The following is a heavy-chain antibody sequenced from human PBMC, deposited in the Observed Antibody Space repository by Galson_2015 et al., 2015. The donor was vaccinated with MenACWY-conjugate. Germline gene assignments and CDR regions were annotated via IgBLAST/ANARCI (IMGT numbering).Heavy chain of an antibody. Sequence: SETLSLTCTVSSVSISSHYWSWIRQPPGKGLEWIGNIHYSGSPNYNPSLKSRVTMSVDTSKNQFSLKFSSVTAADTAVYYCARDRTRSGSYYGVDYWGQGTLVTVSS. V-gene: IGHV4-59*11. CDR3: ARDRTRSGSYYGVDY. CDR2: IHYSGSP. J-gene: IGHJ4*02. CDR1: SVSISSHY. D-gene: IGHD1-26*01.